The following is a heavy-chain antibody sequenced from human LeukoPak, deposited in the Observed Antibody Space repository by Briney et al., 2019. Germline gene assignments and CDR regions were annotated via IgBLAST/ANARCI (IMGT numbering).Heavy chain of an antibody. Sequence: PGGSLRLSCAASGFTFSSYSMNWVRQAPGKGLEWVSSISSSSSYIYYADSVKGRFTISRDNAKNSLYLQMNSLRAEDTAVYYCARDQPGVVVITTIDYWGQGTLVTVSS. CDR3: ARDQPGVVVITTIDY. D-gene: IGHD3-22*01. CDR2: ISSSSSYI. J-gene: IGHJ4*02. CDR1: GFTFSSYS. V-gene: IGHV3-21*01.